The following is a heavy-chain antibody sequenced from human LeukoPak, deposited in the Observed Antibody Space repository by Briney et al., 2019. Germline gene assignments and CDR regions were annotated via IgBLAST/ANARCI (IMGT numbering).Heavy chain of an antibody. J-gene: IGHJ4*02. Sequence: PGGSLRLSCAASGLTFNNYAMSWVRQAPGKGLEWVSGITGCGRTTNYADSVKGRFTISRDNSKNSLYLQINSLRAEDTAVYYCAKGLLITILGSLDYWGQGTLVAVSS. CDR3: AKGLLITILGSLDY. V-gene: IGHV3-23*01. CDR1: GLTFNNYA. CDR2: ITGCGRTT. D-gene: IGHD3-3*01.